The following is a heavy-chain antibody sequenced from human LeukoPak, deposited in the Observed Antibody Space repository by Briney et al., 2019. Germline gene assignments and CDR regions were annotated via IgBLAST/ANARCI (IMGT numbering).Heavy chain of an antibody. V-gene: IGHV4-59*01. Sequence: SETLSLTCTVSGCSISSYYWSWIRQPPGKGLEWIGYIYYSGSTNYNPSLKSRVPISVDTSKNQFSLTLSSVTAADTAVYYCAISGSYFDAFDIWGEGTMVTVSS. CDR3: AISGSYFDAFDI. CDR1: GCSISSYY. CDR2: IYYSGST. D-gene: IGHD1-26*01. J-gene: IGHJ3*02.